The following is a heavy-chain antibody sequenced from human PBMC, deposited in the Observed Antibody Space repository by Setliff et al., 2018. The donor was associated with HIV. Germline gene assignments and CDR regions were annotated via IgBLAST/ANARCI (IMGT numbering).Heavy chain of an antibody. Sequence: PSETLSLTCTVSGGSISSGSYYWSWIRQPAGKGLEWIGRIYTSGSTNYNPSLKSRVTISVDTSKNQFSLKLSSVTAADTAVYYCARDSGAAAGTGYYYYGMDVWGQGTTVTVSS. V-gene: IGHV4-61*02. J-gene: IGHJ6*02. CDR1: GGSISSGSYY. D-gene: IGHD6-13*01. CDR2: IYTSGST. CDR3: ARDSGAAAGTGYYYYGMDV.